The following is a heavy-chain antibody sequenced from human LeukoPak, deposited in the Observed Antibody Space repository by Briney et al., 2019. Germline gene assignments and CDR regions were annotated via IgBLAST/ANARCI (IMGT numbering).Heavy chain of an antibody. CDR1: GFTFSSYS. Sequence: GGSLRLSCAASGFTFSSYSMNWVRQAPGKGLEWVSSISSSSSYIYYADSVKGRFTISGDNAKNSLYLQMNSLRAEDTAVYYCARDKGIVVVPAAILGYWGQGTLVTVSS. V-gene: IGHV3-21*01. J-gene: IGHJ4*02. D-gene: IGHD2-2*02. CDR2: ISSSSSYI. CDR3: ARDKGIVVVPAAILGY.